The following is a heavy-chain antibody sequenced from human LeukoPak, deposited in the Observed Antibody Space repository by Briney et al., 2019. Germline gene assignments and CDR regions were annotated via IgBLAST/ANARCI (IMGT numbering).Heavy chain of an antibody. CDR2: ISWNSGTI. V-gene: IGHV3-9*01. J-gene: IGHJ6*02. D-gene: IGHD1-26*01. Sequence: GGSLRLSCAASGFTFDDYAMHWVRQAPGEGLEWVSGISWNSGTIGYADSVKGRFTISRDNAKNSLYLQMNSLRAEDTALYYCAKDIGSTKYYYYGMDVWGQGTTVTVSS. CDR1: GFTFDDYA. CDR3: AKDIGSTKYYYYGMDV.